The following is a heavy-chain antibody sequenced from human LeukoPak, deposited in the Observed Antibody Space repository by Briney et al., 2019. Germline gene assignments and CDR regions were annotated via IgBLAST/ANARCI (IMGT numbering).Heavy chain of an antibody. CDR2: ISAYNGNT. CDR1: GYTFTSYG. Sequence: ASVKVSCKASGYTFTSYGISWVRQAPGQGLEWMGWISAYNGNTNYAQKLQGRVTMTTDTSTSTAYMELRSLRSDDTAVYYCARMGYYDILTGYPPNWFDPWGQGTLVTVSP. D-gene: IGHD3-9*01. V-gene: IGHV1-18*01. J-gene: IGHJ5*02. CDR3: ARMGYYDILTGYPPNWFDP.